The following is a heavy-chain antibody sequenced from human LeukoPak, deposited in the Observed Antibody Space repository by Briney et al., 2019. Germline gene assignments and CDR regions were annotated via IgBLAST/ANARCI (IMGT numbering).Heavy chain of an antibody. CDR3: ARAVPDLPYYYDSSGTYDY. V-gene: IGHV3-48*03. CDR2: ISSSGSTI. D-gene: IGHD3-22*01. Sequence: GGSLRLSCAASGFTFSSYEMNWVRQAPGKGLEWVSYISSSGSTIYYADSVKGRFTISRDNAKNSLYLQMNSLRAEDTAVCYCARAVPDLPYYYDSSGTYDYWGQGTLVTVSS. CDR1: GFTFSSYE. J-gene: IGHJ4*02.